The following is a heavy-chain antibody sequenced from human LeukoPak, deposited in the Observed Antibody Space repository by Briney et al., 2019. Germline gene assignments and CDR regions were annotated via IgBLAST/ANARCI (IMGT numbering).Heavy chain of an antibody. CDR1: GFTFSSYS. CDR2: ISSSSSTI. D-gene: IGHD2-15*01. Sequence: GALRLSCAASGFTFSSYSMNWVRQAPGKGLEWVSYISSSSSTIYYADSVKGRFTISRDNAKNSLYLQMNSLRAEDTAVYYCEVVVVVAANRGFDYWGQGTLVTVSS. V-gene: IGHV3-48*04. J-gene: IGHJ4*02. CDR3: EVVVVVAANRGFDY.